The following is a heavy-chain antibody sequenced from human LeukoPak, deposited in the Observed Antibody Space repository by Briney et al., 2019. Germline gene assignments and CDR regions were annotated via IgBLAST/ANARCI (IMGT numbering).Heavy chain of an antibody. CDR3: ARGPPNWEYDY. D-gene: IGHD1-1*01. Sequence: ASVKVSCKASGYTFTSYDFNWVRQATGQRPEWMGWMSPNSGDTGYAQKFQDRVTMTRNTSISTAYMELSSLRSDDTAVYYCARGPPNWEYDYWGPGTLVTVSS. V-gene: IGHV1-8*01. J-gene: IGHJ4*02. CDR2: MSPNSGDT. CDR1: GYTFTSYD.